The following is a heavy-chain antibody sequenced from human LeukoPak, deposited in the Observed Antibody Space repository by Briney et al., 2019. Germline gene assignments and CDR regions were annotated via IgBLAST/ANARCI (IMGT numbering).Heavy chain of an antibody. J-gene: IGHJ4*02. Sequence: ASVKVSCKASGGTFSSYAISWVRQAPGQGLEWMGRIIPIFGIANYAQKFQGRVTITADKSTSTAYMELSSLRSEDTAVYYCARDLNSGSYYGYWGQGTLVTVSS. D-gene: IGHD1-26*01. CDR3: ARDLNSGSYYGY. CDR1: GGTFSSYA. V-gene: IGHV1-69*04. CDR2: IIPIFGIA.